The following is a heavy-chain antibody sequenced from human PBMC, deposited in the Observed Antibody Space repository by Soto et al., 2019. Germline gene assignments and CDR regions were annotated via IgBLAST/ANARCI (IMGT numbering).Heavy chain of an antibody. CDR3: AISQSIASRPCDY. Sequence: EVQLVESGGGLVQPGRSLRLSCEASGFMFDDYAMYWVRQAPGKGLEWVSGISWTSNSIVYADTVKGRFTISRDNAKNSLYLQMNGQKPEDTALYDCAISQSIASRPCDYWGQGTLVTGS. CDR2: ISWTSNSI. J-gene: IGHJ4*02. V-gene: IGHV3-9*01. D-gene: IGHD6-6*01. CDR1: GFMFDDYA.